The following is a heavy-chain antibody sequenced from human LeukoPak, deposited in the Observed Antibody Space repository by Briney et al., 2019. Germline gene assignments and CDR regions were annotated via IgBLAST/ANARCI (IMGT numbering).Heavy chain of an antibody. J-gene: IGHJ4*02. CDR1: GFTFSSSA. CDR2: ITGGAIRT. CDR3: ARGTWLNKLFDF. Sequence: GGSLRLSCAASGFTFSSSAMSWVRQAPGKGLEWVSGITGGAIRTYYANSVKGRFIISRDSSQNTLYLQINSLRAEDTAVYYCARGTWLNKLFDFWGQGTLVTVSS. V-gene: IGHV3-23*01. D-gene: IGHD1/OR15-1a*01.